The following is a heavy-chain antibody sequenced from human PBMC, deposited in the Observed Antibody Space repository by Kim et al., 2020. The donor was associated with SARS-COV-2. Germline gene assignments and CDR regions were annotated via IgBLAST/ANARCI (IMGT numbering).Heavy chain of an antibody. V-gene: IGHV4-4*07. CDR3: ARYSSSYQFDY. Sequence: SETLSLTCTVSGGSIKNYYWSWIRQPAGKGLEWIGRVFSSGITNYNPSLKSRVTMSVDASKNQFSLKLNSVTAADTAVYYCARYSSSYQFDYWGQGTLV. J-gene: IGHJ4*02. CDR1: GGSIKNYY. CDR2: VFSSGIT. D-gene: IGHD3-22*01.